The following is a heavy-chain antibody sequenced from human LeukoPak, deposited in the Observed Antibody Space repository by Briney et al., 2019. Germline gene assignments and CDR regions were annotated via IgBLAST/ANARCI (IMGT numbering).Heavy chain of an antibody. CDR2: TSGNNDNP. D-gene: IGHD2-2*01. V-gene: IGHV1-18*01. CDR3: ARDGTSTDDY. CDR1: GYTFSNFG. Sequence: GASVKVSCKASGYTFSNFGINWVRQAPGQGLEWIAWTSGNNDNPNYGQKFQGRFTVTTDSSTSTAYMELRNLRSDDTAVYYCARDGTSTDDYWGQGTLVTVSS. J-gene: IGHJ4*02.